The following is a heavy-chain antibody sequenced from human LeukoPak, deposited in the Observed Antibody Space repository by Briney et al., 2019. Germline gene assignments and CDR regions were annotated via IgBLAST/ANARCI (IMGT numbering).Heavy chain of an antibody. D-gene: IGHD6-19*01. J-gene: IGHJ4*02. Sequence: SETLSLTCAVYGGSFSGYYWSWIRQPPGKGLEWIGEINHSGSTNYNPSLKSRVNISVDTSKNQFSLKLSSVTAADRAVYYCARGAVAGSQDFEYWGQGALVTVSS. CDR1: GGSFSGYY. CDR3: ARGAVAGSQDFEY. V-gene: IGHV4-34*01. CDR2: INHSGST.